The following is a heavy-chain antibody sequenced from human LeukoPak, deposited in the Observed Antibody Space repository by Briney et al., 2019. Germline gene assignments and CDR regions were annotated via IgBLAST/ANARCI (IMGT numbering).Heavy chain of an antibody. CDR3: ARGRFDP. CDR2: IYYSGST. J-gene: IGHJ5*02. V-gene: IGHV4-59*01. CDR1: GGSICSYY. Sequence: TSETLSLTCTVSGGSICSYYWSWIRQPPGKGLEWIGYIYYSGSTNYNPSLKSRVTISVDTSKNQFSLKLSSVTAADTAVYYCARGRFDPWGQGTLVTVSS.